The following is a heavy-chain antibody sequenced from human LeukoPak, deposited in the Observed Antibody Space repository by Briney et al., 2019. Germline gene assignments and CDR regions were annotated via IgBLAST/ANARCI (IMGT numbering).Heavy chain of an antibody. D-gene: IGHD3-10*01. CDR2: INTDGSIT. V-gene: IGHV3-74*01. J-gene: IGHJ4*02. CDR3: ARDRGPRTGFMVREAYDY. CDR1: GFTFSDYW. Sequence: GGSLRLSCAASGFTFSDYWIHWVRHAPGKGLVWVSRINTDGSITNYADSVKGRFSISRDNAKNTLYLQMSSLRAEDTAVYYCARDRGPRTGFMVREAYDYWGQGTLVTVSS.